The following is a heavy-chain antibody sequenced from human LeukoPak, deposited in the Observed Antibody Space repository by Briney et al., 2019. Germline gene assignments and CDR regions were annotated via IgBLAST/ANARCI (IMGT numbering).Heavy chain of an antibody. J-gene: IGHJ4*02. CDR3: ARVYGPVDY. CDR1: GASISSSTYY. Sequence: SETLSLTCAVSGASISSSTYYWGWIRQPPGKGLEWIGSINYGGYKYDNPSLKSRVTISGDTSKNQFSLKLSSVAAADTAVYYCARVYGPVDYWGQGTLVTVSS. CDR2: INYGGYK. V-gene: IGHV4-39*07. D-gene: IGHD2-8*01.